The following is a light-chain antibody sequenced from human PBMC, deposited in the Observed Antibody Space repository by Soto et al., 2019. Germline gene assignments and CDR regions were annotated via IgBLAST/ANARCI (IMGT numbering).Light chain of an antibody. CDR1: QGISNY. V-gene: IGKV1-27*01. J-gene: IGKJ1*01. Sequence: DIQMAQSASSLSASVGARVTITCRASQGISNYLAWYQQKPGTVPKLLISAASTLQTGVPSRFSGGGSGTDFTLTISSLQPEDVATYYCQKYNSAPWTFGQGTKVDIK. CDR3: QKYNSAPWT. CDR2: AAS.